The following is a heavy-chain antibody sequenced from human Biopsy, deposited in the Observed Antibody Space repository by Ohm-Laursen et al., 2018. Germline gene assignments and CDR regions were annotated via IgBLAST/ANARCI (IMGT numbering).Heavy chain of an antibody. V-gene: IGHV4-59*06. D-gene: IGHD3-22*01. Sequence: SDTLSLTCIVSGDSVTKYYWSWIRQRPGKGLEWIGYIFNSANTYYNPSLKNLITISGDTSKNQFSLKLNSVTAADTAVYYCARGDYFDSNGYFWFDPWGQGTLVTVSS. CDR3: ARGDYFDSNGYFWFDP. CDR2: IFNSANT. J-gene: IGHJ5*02. CDR1: GDSVTKYY.